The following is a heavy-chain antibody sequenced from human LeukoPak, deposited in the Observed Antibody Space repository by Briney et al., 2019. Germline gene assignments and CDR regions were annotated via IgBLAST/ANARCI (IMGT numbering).Heavy chain of an antibody. Sequence: GGSLRLSCAASGFTFSYYAMNWVRQAPGKGLEWVSSISTRSTYIYYADSLKGRFTISRDNAENSLYLQMNSLRAEDTAVYYCARDLWHIARYGHYMDVWGKGTTVTISS. CDR1: GFTFSYYA. CDR2: ISTRSTYI. V-gene: IGHV3-21*01. D-gene: IGHD2-21*01. CDR3: ARDLWHIARYGHYMDV. J-gene: IGHJ6*03.